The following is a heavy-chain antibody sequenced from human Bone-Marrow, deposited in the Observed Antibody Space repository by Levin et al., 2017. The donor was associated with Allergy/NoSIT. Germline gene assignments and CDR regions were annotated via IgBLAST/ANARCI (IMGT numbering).Heavy chain of an antibody. D-gene: IGHD3-3*01. Sequence: GGSLRLSCAASGFTFSSYSMNWVRQAPGKGLEWVSSISSSSSYIYYADSVKGRFTISRDNAKNSLYLQMNSLRAEDTAVYYWARDRYDFWSGYYFEVNAFDIWGQGIMVTVSS. J-gene: IGHJ3*02. CDR2: ISSSSSYI. V-gene: IGHV3-21*01. CDR3: ARDRYDFWSGYYFEVNAFDI. CDR1: GFTFSSYS.